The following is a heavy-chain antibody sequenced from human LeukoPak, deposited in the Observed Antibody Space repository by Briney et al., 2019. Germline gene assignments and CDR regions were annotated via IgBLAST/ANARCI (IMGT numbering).Heavy chain of an antibody. CDR2: ISSSSSYV. D-gene: IGHD3-10*01. J-gene: IGHJ4*02. V-gene: IGHV3-21*01. Sequence: PGGSLRLSCAASGFTFSSYSMNWVRQAPGKGLEWVSSISSSSSYVYYADSVKGRFTISRDNAKNSLYLQMNSLRAEDTAVYYCASGVRGVINGYYFDYWGQGTLVTVSS. CDR1: GFTFSSYS. CDR3: ASGVRGVINGYYFDY.